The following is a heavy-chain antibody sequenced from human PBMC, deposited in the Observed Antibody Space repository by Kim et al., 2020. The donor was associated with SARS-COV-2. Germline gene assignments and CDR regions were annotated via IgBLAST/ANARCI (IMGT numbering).Heavy chain of an antibody. D-gene: IGHD1-7*01. J-gene: IGHJ6*02. CDR1: GYTFTGYY. CDR2: INPNSGGT. V-gene: IGHV1-2*02. Sequence: ASVKVSCKASGYTFTGYYMHWVRQAPGQGLEWMGWINPNSGGTNYAQKFQGRVTMTRDTSISTAYMELSRLRSDDTAVYYCARDCRNFRVLYYYYGMDVWGQGTTVTVSS. CDR3: ARDCRNFRVLYYYYGMDV.